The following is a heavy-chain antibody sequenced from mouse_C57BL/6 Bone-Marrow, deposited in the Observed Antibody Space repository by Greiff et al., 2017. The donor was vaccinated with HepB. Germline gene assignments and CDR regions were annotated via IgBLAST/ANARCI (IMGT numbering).Heavy chain of an antibody. CDR2: IYPRSGNT. Sequence: QVQLQQSGAELARPGASVKLSCKASGYTFTSYGISWVKQRTGQGLEWIGEIYPRSGNTYYNEKFKGKATLTADKSSSTAYMELRSLTSEDSAVYFCARSNYGYDGGYYFDYWGQGTTLTVSS. D-gene: IGHD2-2*01. CDR1: GYTFTSYG. V-gene: IGHV1-81*01. CDR3: ARSNYGYDGGYYFDY. J-gene: IGHJ2*01.